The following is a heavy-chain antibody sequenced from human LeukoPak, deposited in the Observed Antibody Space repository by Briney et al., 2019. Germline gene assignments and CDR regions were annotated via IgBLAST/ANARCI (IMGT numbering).Heavy chain of an antibody. CDR2: INAGNGNT. V-gene: IGHV1-3*03. CDR1: GYTFTSYA. Sequence: GASVKVSCKASGYTFTSYAMHWVRQAPGQRLEWMGWINAGNGNTKYSQEFQGRVTITRDTSASTAYMELSSLRSEDMAVYYCARDGFGSYSSSWYFNYYYMDVWGKGTTVTVSS. CDR3: ARDGFGSYSSSWYFNYYYMDV. D-gene: IGHD6-13*01. J-gene: IGHJ6*03.